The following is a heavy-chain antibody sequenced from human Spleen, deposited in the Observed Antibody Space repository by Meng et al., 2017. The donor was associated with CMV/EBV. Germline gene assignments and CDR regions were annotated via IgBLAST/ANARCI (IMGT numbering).Heavy chain of an antibody. CDR3: ARDSPITIFGVVSGFDP. Sequence: TCTSYAMHWVRQAPGQRLEWMGWINAGNGNTKYSQKFQGRVTITRDTSASTAYMELSSLRSEDTAVYYCARDSPITIFGVVSGFDPWGQGTLVTVSS. CDR1: TCTSYA. V-gene: IGHV1-3*01. J-gene: IGHJ5*02. CDR2: INAGNGNT. D-gene: IGHD3-3*01.